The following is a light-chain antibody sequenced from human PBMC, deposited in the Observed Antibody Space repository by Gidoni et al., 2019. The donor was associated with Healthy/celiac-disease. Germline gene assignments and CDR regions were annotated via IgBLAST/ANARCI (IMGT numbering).Light chain of an antibody. CDR1: SSDVGGYNY. Sequence: QSALTQPPSASGSPGQSVTISCTGTSSDVGGYNYVSWYQQHPGKAPKLMIYEVSTRPSGGPDRFFGSKSGNTASLTVSGLQAEDEADYYCSSYAGSNNVVFGGGTKLTVL. J-gene: IGLJ2*01. V-gene: IGLV2-8*01. CDR2: EVS. CDR3: SSYAGSNNVV.